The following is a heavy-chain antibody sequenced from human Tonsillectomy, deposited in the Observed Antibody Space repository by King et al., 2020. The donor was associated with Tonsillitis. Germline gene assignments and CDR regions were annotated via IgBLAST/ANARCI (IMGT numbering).Heavy chain of an antibody. D-gene: IGHD6-19*01. CDR1: GFIFGDYA. CDR2: IRSKGIGGKA. V-gene: IGHV3-49*03. CDR3: TIFRYSTGGYRVGRPHFFDY. J-gene: IGHJ4*02. Sequence: VQLVESGGGLVQPGRSLTLSCIASGFIFGDYAMSWFRQAPGKGLEWVGFIRSKGIGGKAEYAETVKGRFTISSDDSKSIAYLQMNSLKTEDTAVSFCTIFRYSTGGYRVGRPHFFDYWGQGALVSVSS.